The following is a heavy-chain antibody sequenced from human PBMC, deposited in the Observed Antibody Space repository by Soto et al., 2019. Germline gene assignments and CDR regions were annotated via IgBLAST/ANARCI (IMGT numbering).Heavy chain of an antibody. J-gene: IGHJ6*02. CDR2: IIPIFGTA. CDR1: GGTFSSYA. V-gene: IGHV1-69*13. Sequence: SVKVSCKASGGTFSSYAISWVRQAPGQGLGWMGGIIPIFGTANYAQKFQGRVTITADESTSTAYMELSSLRSEDTAVYYCARSIVVVVAATHYYYYYYGMDVWGQGTTVTVSS. D-gene: IGHD2-15*01. CDR3: ARSIVVVVAATHYYYYYYGMDV.